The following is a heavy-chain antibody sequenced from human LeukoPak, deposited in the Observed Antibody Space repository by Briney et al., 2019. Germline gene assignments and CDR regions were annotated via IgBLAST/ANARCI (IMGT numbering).Heavy chain of an antibody. Sequence: SETLSLTCAVYGGSFSGYYWSWIRQPPGKGLEWIGEINHSGSTNYNPSLKRRVTISVDTSKNQFSLKLSSVTAADTAVYYCARGGITIFGVVPSNWYFDLWGRGTLVTVSS. CDR1: GGSFSGYY. CDR2: INHSGST. V-gene: IGHV4-34*01. J-gene: IGHJ2*01. CDR3: ARGGITIFGVVPSNWYFDL. D-gene: IGHD3-3*01.